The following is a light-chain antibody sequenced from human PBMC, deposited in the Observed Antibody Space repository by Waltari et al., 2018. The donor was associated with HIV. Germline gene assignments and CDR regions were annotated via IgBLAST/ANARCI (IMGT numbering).Light chain of an antibody. Sequence: DIQLTQSPSFLSASVGDTVTITCRASQPIATFLAWYQQQPGQAPKLLISAASTLQSGVPSRFSGGGSGTDFSLTISSLQPEDFATYYCQQLNGYPITFGQGTRLEI. J-gene: IGKJ5*01. CDR2: AAS. V-gene: IGKV1-9*01. CDR3: QQLNGYPIT. CDR1: QPIATF.